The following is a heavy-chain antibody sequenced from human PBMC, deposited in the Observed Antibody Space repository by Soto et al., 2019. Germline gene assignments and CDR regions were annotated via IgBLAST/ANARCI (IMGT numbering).Heavy chain of an antibody. J-gene: IGHJ6*02. CDR1: GFTFSSYA. V-gene: IGHV3-23*01. D-gene: IGHD2-8*01. Sequence: EVQLLESGGNLVQPGVSLRLSCAASGFTFSSYAMNWVRQAPGKGLEWVSSISASGGSTLYADSVKGRITISRDNSKNTLYLQLNRLRAEDTAVYFCAKGRDPREWYPPYCYGMDVWGLGTTVTVSS. CDR3: AKGRDPREWYPPYCYGMDV. CDR2: ISASGGST.